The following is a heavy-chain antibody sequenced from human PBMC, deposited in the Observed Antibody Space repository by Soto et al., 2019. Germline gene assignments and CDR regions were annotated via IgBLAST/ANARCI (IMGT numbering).Heavy chain of an antibody. Sequence: SETLSLTCNVSGASVSSGSHYWSWIRQPPGKGLEWIGHIYFSGSTKYNPSLKSRVTISVDMSKNQFSLRVISVTAADTAVYYCARDRRLENWFDPWGPGIQVTVSS. CDR1: GASVSSGSHY. CDR2: IYFSGST. J-gene: IGHJ5*02. D-gene: IGHD5-12*01. CDR3: ARDRRLENWFDP. V-gene: IGHV4-61*01.